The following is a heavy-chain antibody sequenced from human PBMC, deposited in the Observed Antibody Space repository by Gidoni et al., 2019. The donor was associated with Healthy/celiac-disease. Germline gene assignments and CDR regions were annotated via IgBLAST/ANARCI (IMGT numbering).Heavy chain of an antibody. D-gene: IGHD4-17*01. CDR2: IYDSGST. J-gene: IGHJ6*02. CDR1: GCSISSSRYY. V-gene: IGHV4-39*01. CDR3: ARQVTVTKDGYYYYYGMDV. Sequence: QLQLQESGPGLVKPSETLSLTCTVSGCSISSSRYYWGWIRQPPGKGPEWIGMIYDSGSTYYNPSLKSRVTISVDTSKNQFSLKLSSVTAADTAVYYCARQVTVTKDGYYYYYGMDVWGQGTTVTVSS.